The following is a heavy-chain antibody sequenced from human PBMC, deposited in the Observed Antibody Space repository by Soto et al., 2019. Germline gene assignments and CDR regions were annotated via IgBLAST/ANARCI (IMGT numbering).Heavy chain of an antibody. CDR2: IYYSGST. J-gene: IGHJ4*02. Sequence: SETLSLTCTVSGGSISSSSYYWGWIRQPPGKGLEWIGSIYYSGSTYYNPSLKSRVTISVDTSKNQFSLKLSSVTAADTVVYYCATQFWSGYSDYWGQGTLVTVSS. V-gene: IGHV4-39*01. CDR1: GGSISSSSYY. D-gene: IGHD3-3*01. CDR3: ATQFWSGYSDY.